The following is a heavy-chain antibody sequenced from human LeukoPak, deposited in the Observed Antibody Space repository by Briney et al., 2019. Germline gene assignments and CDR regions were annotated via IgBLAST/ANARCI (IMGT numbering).Heavy chain of an antibody. V-gene: IGHV1-69*13. Sequence: SVKVSCKASGGTFSSYAISWVRQAPGQGLEWMGGIIPIFGTANYAQKFQGRVTITADESTSTAYMELSSLRSEDTAVYYCARGAVMRLLRYYPYYMDVWGKGTTVTISS. CDR2: IIPIFGTA. CDR1: GGTFSSYA. D-gene: IGHD3-10*01. CDR3: ARGAVMRLLRYYPYYMDV. J-gene: IGHJ6*03.